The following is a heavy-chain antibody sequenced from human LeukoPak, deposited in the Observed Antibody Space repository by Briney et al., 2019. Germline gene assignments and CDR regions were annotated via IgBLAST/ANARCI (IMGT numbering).Heavy chain of an antibody. V-gene: IGHV1-8*01. J-gene: IGHJ4*02. D-gene: IGHD5-18*01. CDR3: ARVALAGSRIHLLDN. CDR2: MTPNSGNT. Sequence: ASVKVSCKASGYTFTSYDINWVRQATGQGLEWMGWMTPNSGNTGYAQKFQGRVTMTEDTSTDTAYMELNSLRSDDTAMYFCARVALAGSRIHLLDNWGQGTLVTVSS. CDR1: GYTFTSYD.